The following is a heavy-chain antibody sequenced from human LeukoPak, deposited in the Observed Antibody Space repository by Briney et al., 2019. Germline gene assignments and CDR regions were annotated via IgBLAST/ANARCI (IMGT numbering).Heavy chain of an antibody. CDR1: GFTFSSYA. CDR3: ARDRTVDY. CDR2: ISYDGSNK. J-gene: IGHJ4*02. Sequence: GGSLRLTCAASGFTFSSYAMHWVRQAPGKGLEWVAVISYDGSNKYYADSVKGRFTISRDNSKNTLYLQMNSLRAEDTAVYYCARDRTVDYWGQGTLVTVSS. V-gene: IGHV3-30*04.